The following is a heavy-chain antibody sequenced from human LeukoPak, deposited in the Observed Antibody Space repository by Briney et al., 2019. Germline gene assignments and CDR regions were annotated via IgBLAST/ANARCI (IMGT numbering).Heavy chain of an antibody. J-gene: IGHJ5*02. Sequence: AASVKVSCKASGYTFTSYYMHWVRQAPGQGLEWMGWINPNSGGTNYAQKFQGRVTMTRDTSISTAYMELSRLRSDDTAVYYCARIEGATYDSSGRRPRTSRKYNWFDPWGQGTLVTVSS. CDR1: GYTFTSYY. CDR2: INPNSGGT. V-gene: IGHV1-2*02. CDR3: ARIEGATYDSSGRRPRTSRKYNWFDP. D-gene: IGHD6-19*01.